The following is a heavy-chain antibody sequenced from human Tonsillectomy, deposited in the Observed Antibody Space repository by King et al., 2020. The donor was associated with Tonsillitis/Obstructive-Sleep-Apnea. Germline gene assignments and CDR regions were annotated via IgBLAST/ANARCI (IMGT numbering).Heavy chain of an antibody. CDR1: GFTFSNYA. CDR2: ISYDGSNK. J-gene: IGHJ3*02. Sequence: QLVKSGGGVVQPGRSLTLSCAASGFTFSNYAMHWVRQAPGKGLEWVAVISYDGSNKYYADSVKGRFTISRDNSKNTLYLQMNSLRTEDTAVYYCARESGRQLWSPPPDAFDIWGQGTMVTVSS. CDR3: ARESGRQLWSPPPDAFDI. V-gene: IGHV3-30-3*01. D-gene: IGHD5-18*01.